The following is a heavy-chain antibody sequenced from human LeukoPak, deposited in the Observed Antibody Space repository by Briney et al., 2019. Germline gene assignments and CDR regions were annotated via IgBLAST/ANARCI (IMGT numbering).Heavy chain of an antibody. CDR1: WDSVSSDSAS. CDR3: TRNYGSSWLDT. V-gene: IGHV6-1*01. Sequence: SQTLSLTCAISWDSVSSDSASWNWLRQSPSRGLEWLGRTYYRSKWYNDYAVSLKSRININPDTSKNHFSLQLNSVTPEDTAVYYCTRNYGSSWLDTWGQGTLVTVSS. CDR2: TYYRSKWYN. D-gene: IGHD6-13*01. J-gene: IGHJ5*02.